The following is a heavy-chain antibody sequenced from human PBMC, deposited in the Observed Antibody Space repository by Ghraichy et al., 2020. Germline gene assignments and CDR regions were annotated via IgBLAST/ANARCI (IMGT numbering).Heavy chain of an antibody. CDR3: ARATFSSVIDG. J-gene: IGHJ4*02. D-gene: IGHD2-8*01. V-gene: IGHV4-38-2*01. CDR1: GYSISSGYY. CDR2: IFHSGST. Sequence: SETLSLTCAVSGYSISSGYYWGWIRQPPGKGLEWIGTIFHSGSTYYNSSLRSRVTISVDTSKNQFSLKLSSVTAADTAVYFCARATFSSVIDGWGQGTLVTVSS.